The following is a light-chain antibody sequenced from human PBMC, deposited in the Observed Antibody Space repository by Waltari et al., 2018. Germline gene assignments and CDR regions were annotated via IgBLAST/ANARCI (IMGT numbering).Light chain of an antibody. J-gene: IGLJ3*02. CDR3: VLYMGNGVRV. V-gene: IGLV8-61*01. CDR1: SGSVSTSYY. CDR2: STN. Sequence: QTVVTQEPSFSVSPGEPVTLTCGLSSGSVSTSYYPSWYQQTPGQAPRTLIYSTNPRSSGVPDRFSGSILGNKAALTITGAQADDESDYYCVLYMGNGVRVFGGGTKLTVL.